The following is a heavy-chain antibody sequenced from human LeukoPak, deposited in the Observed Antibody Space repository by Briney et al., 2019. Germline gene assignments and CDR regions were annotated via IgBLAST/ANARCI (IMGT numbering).Heavy chain of an antibody. J-gene: IGHJ6*04. V-gene: IGHV4-31*03. D-gene: IGHD3-10*01. Sequence: SETLSLTCTVSGGSISSNGYYCSWIRQHPGKGLEWIGYIYYSGSTYYNPSLKSRVTISVDTSKNQFSLKLSSVTAADTAVYYCARGEEVRGVIVSYYYYGMDVWGKGTTVTVSS. CDR1: GGSISSNGYY. CDR3: ARGEEVRGVIVSYYYYGMDV. CDR2: IYYSGST.